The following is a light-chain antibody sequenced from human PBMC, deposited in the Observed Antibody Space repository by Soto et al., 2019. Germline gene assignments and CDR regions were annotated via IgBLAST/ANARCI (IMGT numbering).Light chain of an antibody. CDR2: EVN. Sequence: QSVLTQPPSLSGSPGQSITISCTGTSSDIGAYDYVSWFQQHPGKAPKLMISEVNNRPSGVSNRFSGSKSGNTAYLTISGLQVDDEDAYYCFSSTATSTNVFGTGTKVTVL. V-gene: IGLV2-14*01. J-gene: IGLJ1*01. CDR1: SSDIGAYDY. CDR3: FSSTATSTNV.